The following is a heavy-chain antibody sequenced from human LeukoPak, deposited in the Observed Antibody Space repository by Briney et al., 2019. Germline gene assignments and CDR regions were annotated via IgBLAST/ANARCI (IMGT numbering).Heavy chain of an antibody. Sequence: ETLSLTCAVYGGSFSGYYWSWIRQPPGKGLEWIGEINHSGSTNYNPSLKSRVTISVDTSKNQFSLKLSSVTAADTAVYYCARLFYCSSTSCYWFDPWGQGTLVTVSS. J-gene: IGHJ5*02. D-gene: IGHD2-2*01. CDR2: INHSGST. CDR1: GGSFSGYY. V-gene: IGHV4-34*01. CDR3: ARLFYCSSTSCYWFDP.